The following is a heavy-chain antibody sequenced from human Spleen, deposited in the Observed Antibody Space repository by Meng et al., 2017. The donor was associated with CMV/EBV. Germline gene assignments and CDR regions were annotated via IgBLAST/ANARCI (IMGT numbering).Heavy chain of an antibody. CDR2: ISGSGGST. D-gene: IGHD1-14*01. V-gene: IGHV3-23*01. CDR3: ARGEPPERGYYYYVMGV. J-gene: IGHJ6*02. Sequence: GESLKISCAASGFTFSSYAMSWVRQAPGKGLEWVSAISGSGGSTYYADSVKGRFTISRDNSKNTLYLQMNSLRAEDTAVYYCARGEPPERGYYYYVMGVWGQGTTVTVSS. CDR1: GFTFSSYA.